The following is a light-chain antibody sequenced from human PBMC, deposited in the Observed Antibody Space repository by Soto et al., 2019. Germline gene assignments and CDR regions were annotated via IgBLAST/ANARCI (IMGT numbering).Light chain of an antibody. CDR3: TSHVGNDIWV. J-gene: IGLJ3*02. Sequence: QSALTQPPSASGSPGQSVTISCTGTSSDVGAYKYVSWYQQYPGKAPKLMIYEVTKRPSGVPDRFSGSKSGNTASLTVSGLQAEDEADYYCTSHVGNDIWVFGGGTKLTAL. CDR2: EVT. V-gene: IGLV2-8*01. CDR1: SSDVGAYKY.